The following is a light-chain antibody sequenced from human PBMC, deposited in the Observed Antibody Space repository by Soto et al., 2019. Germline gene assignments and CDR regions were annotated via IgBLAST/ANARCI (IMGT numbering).Light chain of an antibody. Sequence: QSVLTQPPSASGTPGQRVTISCSGSSSNIGSNTVNWYQQLPGTAPKLLIYSNNQRPSGVPDRFSGPKSGTSASLAISGLQSEDEADYYCAAWDDSLNVLFGGGTKVTVL. CDR2: SNN. CDR3: AAWDDSLNVL. CDR1: SSNIGSNT. V-gene: IGLV1-44*01. J-gene: IGLJ3*02.